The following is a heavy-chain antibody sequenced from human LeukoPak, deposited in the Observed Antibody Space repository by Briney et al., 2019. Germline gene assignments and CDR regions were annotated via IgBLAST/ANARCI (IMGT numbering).Heavy chain of an antibody. J-gene: IGHJ4*02. D-gene: IGHD3-10*01. CDR2: IGGFGTT. CDR3: AKHRGSDQAGRASDY. CDR1: GFTISSNY. Sequence: GGSLRLSCAASGFTISSNYMNWVRQAPEKGLEWVSVIGGFGTTYYAGSVKGRFTISRDNSKNTLYLQMNSLRAEDTAIYFCAKHRGSDQAGRASDYWGQGTLVTVSS. V-gene: IGHV3-53*01.